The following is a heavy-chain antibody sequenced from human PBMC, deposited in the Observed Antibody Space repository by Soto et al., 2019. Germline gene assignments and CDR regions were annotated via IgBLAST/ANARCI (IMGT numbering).Heavy chain of an antibody. CDR1: GGSFSGYY. V-gene: IGHV4-34*01. J-gene: IGHJ6*02. Sequence: PXETLPLTCAVYGGSFSGYYWSWIRQPPGKGLEWIGEINHSGSTNYNPSLKSRVTISVDTSKNQFSLKLSSVTAADTAVYYCARRPSSGWYYYYGMDVWGQGTTVTVSS. CDR3: ARRPSSGWYYYYGMDV. CDR2: INHSGST. D-gene: IGHD6-19*01.